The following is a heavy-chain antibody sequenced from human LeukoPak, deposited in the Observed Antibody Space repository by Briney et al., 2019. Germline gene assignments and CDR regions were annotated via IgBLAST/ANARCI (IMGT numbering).Heavy chain of an antibody. CDR1: GGSISSNTYF. V-gene: IGHV4-39*01. D-gene: IGHD5/OR15-5a*01. CDR2: IRYSGST. J-gene: IGHJ5*02. CDR3: ATSDTVSTYNWFDP. Sequence: SETLSLTCNVSGGSISSNTYFRGWIRRPPGKGLEWIGSIRYSGSTYYNPSLKSRVTISVDTSKNQFSLNLSSLTAADTAVYYCATSDTVSTYNWFDPWGQGTLVTVS.